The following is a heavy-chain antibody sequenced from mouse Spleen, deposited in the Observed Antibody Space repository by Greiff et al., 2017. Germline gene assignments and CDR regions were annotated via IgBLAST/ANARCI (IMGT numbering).Heavy chain of an antibody. CDR2: IRNKANGYTT. CDR1: GFTFTDYY. Sequence: EVQLVESGGGLVQPGGSLSLSCAASGFTFTDYYMSWVRQPPGKALEWLGFIRNKANGYTTEYSASVKGRFTISRDNSQSILYLQMNALRAEDSATYYCASHYYYGSSYFDYWGQGTTLTVSS. CDR3: ASHYYYGSSYFDY. D-gene: IGHD1-1*01. J-gene: IGHJ2*01. V-gene: IGHV7-3*01.